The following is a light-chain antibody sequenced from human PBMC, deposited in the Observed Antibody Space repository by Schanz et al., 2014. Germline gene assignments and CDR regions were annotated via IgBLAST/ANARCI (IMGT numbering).Light chain of an antibody. J-gene: IGLJ2*01. V-gene: IGLV2-14*01. CDR2: DVF. CDR1: SSDVGGYDY. CDR3: KSYTTSSTLV. Sequence: QSALTQPASVSGSPGQSITIPCTGTSSDVGGYDYVFWYQQHPGKAPKLIIYDVFNRPSGISNRFSGSKSGNTASLTISGLQAEDEADYYCKSYTTSSTLVFGGGTKLTVL.